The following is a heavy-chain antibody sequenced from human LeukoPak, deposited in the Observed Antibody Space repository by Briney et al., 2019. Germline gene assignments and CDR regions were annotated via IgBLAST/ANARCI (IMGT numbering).Heavy chain of an antibody. CDR3: ARYRDGDRDISLDI. CDR2: INNRGTT. Sequence: PSETLSLTCTVSGDSISSDYWSWIRQPPGQGLECIGFINNRGTTSYNPSLKSRVTISRDMSKNQFALKLSSVSAADTAVYYCARYRDGDRDISLDIWGQGTLVTVSS. CDR1: GDSISSDY. V-gene: IGHV4-59*08. D-gene: IGHD4-17*01. J-gene: IGHJ4*02.